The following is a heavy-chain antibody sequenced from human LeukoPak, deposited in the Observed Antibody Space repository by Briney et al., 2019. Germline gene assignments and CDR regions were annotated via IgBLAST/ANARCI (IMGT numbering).Heavy chain of an antibody. CDR3: ARLAYCSNDVCYSNYYYSMDV. D-gene: IGHD2-8*01. CDR1: GYPFSSYW. CDR2: IYPDDSNT. J-gene: IGHJ6*03. V-gene: IGHV5-51*01. Sequence: GESLKISCKGSGYPFSSYWIGWVRQMPGKGLEWMGIIYPDDSNTSYSPSFQGQDFISADKSISTDYLKWSSLKASDTAMYYCARLAYCSNDVCYSNYYYSMDVWGKGTTVTVSS.